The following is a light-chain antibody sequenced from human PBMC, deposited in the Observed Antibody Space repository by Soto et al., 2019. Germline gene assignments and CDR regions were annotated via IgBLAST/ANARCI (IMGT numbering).Light chain of an antibody. V-gene: IGLV2-14*01. Sequence: QSALTQPASVSGSPGQSITISCTGTSSDVGGYNYVSWYQQHPGKAPKLMIYEVSNRPSGVSNRFSGSKSGNTASLTISGLQAEDEADYCCSSYTSSSTGVFGGGTQLTVL. J-gene: IGLJ3*02. CDR2: EVS. CDR1: SSDVGGYNY. CDR3: SSYTSSSTGV.